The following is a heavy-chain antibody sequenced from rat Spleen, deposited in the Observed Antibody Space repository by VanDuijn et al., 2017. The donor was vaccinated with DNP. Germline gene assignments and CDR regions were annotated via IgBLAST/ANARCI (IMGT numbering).Heavy chain of an antibody. CDR3: ATYSSGDPDYFDH. V-gene: IGHV5S10*01. D-gene: IGHD1-1*01. CDR2: IIFDGTRT. Sequence: EVQLVESGGGLVQPGRSLKLSCTASGFTFSDCNMAWVRQAPKKGLEWVATIIFDGTRTYYRDSVKGRFTISRDNAKSTLSLQMDSLRSEDTATYYCATYSSGDPDYFDHWGQGVMVTVSS. CDR1: GFTFSDCN. J-gene: IGHJ2*01.